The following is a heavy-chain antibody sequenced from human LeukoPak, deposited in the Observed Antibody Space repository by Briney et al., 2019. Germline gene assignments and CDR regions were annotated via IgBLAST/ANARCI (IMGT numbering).Heavy chain of an antibody. J-gene: IGHJ4*02. CDR3: ARYLLYSGYDSFDY. Sequence: GGSLRLSCAASGFTFSSYWMSWVRQAPGKGLEWVANIKQDGSEKYYVDSVKGRFTISRDNAKNSLYLQMNSLRAEDTTVYYCARYLLYSGYDSFDYWGQGTLVTVSS. CDR2: IKQDGSEK. CDR1: GFTFSSYW. V-gene: IGHV3-7*03. D-gene: IGHD5-12*01.